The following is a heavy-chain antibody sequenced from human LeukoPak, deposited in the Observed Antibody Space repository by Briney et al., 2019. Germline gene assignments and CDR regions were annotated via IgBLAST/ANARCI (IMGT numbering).Heavy chain of an antibody. V-gene: IGHV3-33*01. J-gene: IGHJ4*02. D-gene: IGHD7-27*01. Sequence: PGRSLRLSCEASGFIFSTYGMHWVRQAPGKGLEWVAVIWFDGSNKYYADSVKGRFTISRDNSKNTLYLQMNSLRAEDTAVYYCARLTGDLVPKTFDYWGQGTLVTVSS. CDR3: ARLTGDLVPKTFDY. CDR2: IWFDGSNK. CDR1: GFIFSTYG.